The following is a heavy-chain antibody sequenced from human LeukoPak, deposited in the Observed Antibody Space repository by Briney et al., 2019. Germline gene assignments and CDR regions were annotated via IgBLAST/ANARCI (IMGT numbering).Heavy chain of an antibody. Sequence: ASVKVSCKASGYTFTGYYIHWVRQAPGQGLEWMGWINPNSGGTNYAQKFQGRVTMTRDTSINTAYMELSRLRSDDTAVYYCASDGVVRGVIIYWGQGTLVTVSS. CDR1: GYTFTGYY. V-gene: IGHV1-2*02. D-gene: IGHD3-10*01. CDR3: ASDGVVRGVIIY. CDR2: INPNSGGT. J-gene: IGHJ4*02.